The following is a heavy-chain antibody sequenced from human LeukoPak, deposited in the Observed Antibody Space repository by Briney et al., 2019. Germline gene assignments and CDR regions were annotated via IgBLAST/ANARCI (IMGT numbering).Heavy chain of an antibody. Sequence: SETLSLTCAVSGGSISSSSYYWGWIRQPPGKGLEWIGSIYYTGITYYNPSLESRVTISVDTSKNQFSLKLNSVTAADTAVYYRARRYSRTFSFNYWGQGTLVTVSS. CDR1: GGSISSSSYY. V-gene: IGHV4-39*01. CDR2: IYYTGIT. D-gene: IGHD6-13*01. J-gene: IGHJ4*02. CDR3: ARRYSRTFSFNY.